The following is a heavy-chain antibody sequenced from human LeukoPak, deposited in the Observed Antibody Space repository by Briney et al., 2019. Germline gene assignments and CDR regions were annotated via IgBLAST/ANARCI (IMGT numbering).Heavy chain of an antibody. J-gene: IGHJ4*02. V-gene: IGHV3-53*01. CDR2: MYSGGST. CDR3: ARGYYGSASGDYFDY. D-gene: IGHD3-10*01. CDR1: GFTVSSNY. Sequence: PGGSLRLSCAASGFTVSSNYMSWVRQARGKGLEWVSVMYSGGSTYYADSVKGRFTISRDNSKNTLYLQMNSLRAEDTAVYYCARGYYGSASGDYFDYWGQGTLVTVSS.